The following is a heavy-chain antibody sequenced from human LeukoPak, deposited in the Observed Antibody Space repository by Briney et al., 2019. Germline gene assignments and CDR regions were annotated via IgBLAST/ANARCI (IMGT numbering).Heavy chain of an antibody. J-gene: IGHJ5*02. D-gene: IGHD1-14*01. CDR3: ATEGTVRYFDP. V-gene: IGHV4-39*07. CDR2: IFYSGST. Sequence: PSETLSLTCTVSGGSISTSNYYWGWIRQPPGKGLEWIGNIFYSGSTYYSPSLKSRVTISLDTSRNQFSLKLNSVTAADTAVYYCATEGTVRYFDPWGQGTLVTVSS. CDR1: GGSISTSNYY.